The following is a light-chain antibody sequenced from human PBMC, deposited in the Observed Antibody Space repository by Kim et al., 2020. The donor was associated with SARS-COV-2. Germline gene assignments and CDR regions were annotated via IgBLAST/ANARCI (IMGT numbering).Light chain of an antibody. CDR1: QIVSSTH. CDR3: QQYDDSPTT. CDR2: GAS. J-gene: IGKJ1*01. V-gene: IGKV3-20*01. Sequence: EIVLTQSPGTLSLSPGDRATLSCRASQIVSSTHLSWFQKKRGQAPRLLIYGASNRANGIPDRFSGSGSGTDFTLAITRLEPEDFAVYFCQQYDDSPTTFGQGTKVDIK.